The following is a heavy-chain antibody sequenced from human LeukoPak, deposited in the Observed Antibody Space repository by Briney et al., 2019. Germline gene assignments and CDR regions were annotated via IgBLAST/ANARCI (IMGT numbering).Heavy chain of an antibody. V-gene: IGHV4-34*01. CDR1: GGSFSGYY. Sequence: SETLSLTCAVYGGSFSGYYWSWIRQPPGKGLEWIGEINHSGSTNYNPSLKGRVTISVDTSKNQFSLKLSSVTAADTAVYYCARGQFIGDCSGGSCSNLDYWGQGTLVTVSS. CDR2: INHSGST. CDR3: ARGQFIGDCSGGSCSNLDY. J-gene: IGHJ4*02. D-gene: IGHD2-15*01.